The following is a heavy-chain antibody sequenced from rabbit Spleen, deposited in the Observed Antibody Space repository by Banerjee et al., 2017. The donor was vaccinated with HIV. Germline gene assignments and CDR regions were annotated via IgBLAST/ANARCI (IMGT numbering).Heavy chain of an antibody. J-gene: IGHJ6*01. CDR1: GFSFSAGYD. CDR2: IEVGSSDFT. CDR3: ARHYDYAMDL. V-gene: IGHV1S40*01. D-gene: IGHD1-1*01. Sequence: QSLEESGGDLVKPGASLTLTCTASGFSFSAGYDMCWVRQAPGKGLEWIACIEVGSSDFTYFATWAKGRFTISKTSSTTVTLQMTSLTAADTATYFCARHYDYAMDLWGQGTLVTVS.